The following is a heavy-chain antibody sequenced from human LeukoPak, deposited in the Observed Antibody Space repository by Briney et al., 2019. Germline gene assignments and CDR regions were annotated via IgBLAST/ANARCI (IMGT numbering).Heavy chain of an antibody. J-gene: IGHJ4*02. D-gene: IGHD3-10*01. CDR3: ARGLLWFGEAQGYFDY. CDR1: GFTFSSYS. CDR2: ISSSSSTI. V-gene: IGHV3-48*01. Sequence: GGSLRLSCAASGFTFSSYSMNWVRQAPGKGLEWVSYISSSSSTIYYADSVKGRFTISRDNAKNSLYLQMNSLRAEDTAVYYCARGLLWFGEAQGYFDYWGQGTLVTVSS.